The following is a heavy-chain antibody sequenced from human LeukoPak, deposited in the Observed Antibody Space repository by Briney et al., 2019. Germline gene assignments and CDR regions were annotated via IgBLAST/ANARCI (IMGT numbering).Heavy chain of an antibody. D-gene: IGHD1-26*01. CDR1: GYSISSGYS. CDR2: IYYSGST. CDR3: ARGSAMDY. J-gene: IGHJ4*02. Sequence: SETLSLTCAVSGYSISSGYSWGWIRQPPGKGLEWIGSIYYSGSTYYNPSLKSRVTLSVDTSKNQFSLKLSFVTAADTAVYYCARGSAMDYWGQGSLVTVSS. V-gene: IGHV4-38-2*01.